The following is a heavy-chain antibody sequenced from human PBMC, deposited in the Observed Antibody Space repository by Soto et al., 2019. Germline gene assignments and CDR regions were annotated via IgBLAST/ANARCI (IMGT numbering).Heavy chain of an antibody. V-gene: IGHV4-59*01. J-gene: IGHJ6*02. CDR1: GGSISGYY. CDR3: TRHAIIPKLQYGMDV. D-gene: IGHD1-1*01. Sequence: PSETLSLTCTVSGGSISGYYWSWIRQPPGKGLEWVGYIFYRGNTLYNPSLQSRVTISVDTSKNQFFLGLTSVTAADTAVYYCTRHAIIPKLQYGMDVWGQGASVTVSS. CDR2: IFYRGNT.